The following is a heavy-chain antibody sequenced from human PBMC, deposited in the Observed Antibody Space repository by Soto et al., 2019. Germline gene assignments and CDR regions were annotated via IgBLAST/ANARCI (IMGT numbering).Heavy chain of an antibody. Sequence: QVQLVQSGAEVKKPGSSVKVSCKASGGTFSSYAISWVRQAPGQGLEWMGGIIPIFGTANYAQTFQGSVTITADKSTSTAYMELSSLRSEDTAVYYCARGRKRITMIVDAFDIWGQGTMVTVSS. V-gene: IGHV1-69*06. CDR1: GGTFSSYA. CDR2: IIPIFGTA. J-gene: IGHJ3*02. CDR3: ARGRKRITMIVDAFDI. D-gene: IGHD3-22*01.